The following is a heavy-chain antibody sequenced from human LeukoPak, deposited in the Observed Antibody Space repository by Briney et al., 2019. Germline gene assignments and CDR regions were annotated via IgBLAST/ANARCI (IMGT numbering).Heavy chain of an antibody. CDR3: TRPPMVRGVIITGDDVFDI. D-gene: IGHD3-10*01. CDR2: IWYDGSNK. V-gene: IGHV3-33*01. CDR1: GFTFSGYG. J-gene: IGHJ3*02. Sequence: GGSLRLSCAASGFTFSGYGMHWVRQAPGKGLEWVAVIWYDGSNKYYADSVKGRFTISRDNSKNTLYLQMNSLKAEDTAVYYCTRPPMVRGVIITGDDVFDIWGQGTMVTVSS.